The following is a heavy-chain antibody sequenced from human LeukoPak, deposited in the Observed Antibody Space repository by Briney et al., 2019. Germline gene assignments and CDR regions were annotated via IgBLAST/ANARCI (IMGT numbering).Heavy chain of an antibody. D-gene: IGHD3-9*01. J-gene: IGHJ4*02. CDR3: ARAASSDYDILTDY. Sequence: GRSLRLSCAASGFTFSSYAMHWVRQAPGKGLEWVAVISYDGSNKYYADSVKGRFTISRDNSKNTLYLKMNSLRAEDTAVYYCARAASSDYDILTDYWGQGTLVTVSS. CDR2: ISYDGSNK. CDR1: GFTFSSYA. V-gene: IGHV3-30*01.